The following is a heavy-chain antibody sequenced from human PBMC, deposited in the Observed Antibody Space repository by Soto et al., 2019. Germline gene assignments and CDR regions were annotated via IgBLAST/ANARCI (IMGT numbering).Heavy chain of an antibody. D-gene: IGHD2-8*02. CDR3: ARDKITGLSDY. J-gene: IGHJ4*02. Sequence: QVQLQQWGAGLLKPSETLSLTCAVYGGSFSGYYWTWIRQPPGTGLEWIGEINHSGSTNYNPSLKXRVXIXVDTSKNQFSLKLTSVTAADTAVYYCARDKITGLSDYWGQGTLVTVSS. CDR2: INHSGST. V-gene: IGHV4-34*01. CDR1: GGSFSGYY.